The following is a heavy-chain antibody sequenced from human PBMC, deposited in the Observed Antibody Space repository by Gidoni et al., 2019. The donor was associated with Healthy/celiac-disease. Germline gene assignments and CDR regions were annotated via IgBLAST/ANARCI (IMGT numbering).Heavy chain of an antibody. CDR3: ARLIAARPVHRHYYYYYYMDV. D-gene: IGHD6-6*01. V-gene: IGHV4-59*08. J-gene: IGHJ6*03. CDR1: GGSISSYY. Sequence: QVQLQESGPGLVKPSETLSLTCTVSGGSISSYYWSWIRQPPGKGLEWIGYIYYSGSTNYNPSLKSRVTISVDTSKNQFSLKLSSVTAADTAVYYCARLIAARPVHRHYYYYYYMDVWGKGTTVTVSS. CDR2: IYYSGST.